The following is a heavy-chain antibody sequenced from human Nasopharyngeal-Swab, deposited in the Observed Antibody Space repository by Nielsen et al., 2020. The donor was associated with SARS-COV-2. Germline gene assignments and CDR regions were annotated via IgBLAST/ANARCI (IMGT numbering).Heavy chain of an antibody. V-gene: IGHV1-18*01. CDR3: ARELGVGLFDY. D-gene: IGHD3-16*01. Sequence: ASVKVSCKTSGYTFSSYGIAWARQAPGQGLEWLGWISPYNDYTHYAQKFQGSVTVTSDTSTSTAYLELRSLTSDDTAVYYCARELGVGLFDYWGQGTLVTVSS. J-gene: IGHJ4*02. CDR2: ISPYNDYT. CDR1: GYTFSSYG.